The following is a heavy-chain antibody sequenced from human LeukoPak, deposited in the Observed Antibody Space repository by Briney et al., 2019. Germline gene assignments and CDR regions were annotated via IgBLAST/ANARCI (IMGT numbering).Heavy chain of an antibody. CDR2: IRYDGSNK. CDR1: GFTFSSYG. CDR3: AKTLGFYLPDAFDI. V-gene: IGHV3-30*02. J-gene: IGHJ3*02. D-gene: IGHD2/OR15-2a*01. Sequence: PGGSLRLSCAASGFTFSSYGMHWVRQAPGKGLEWVAFIRYDGSNKYYADSVKGRFTISRDNSKNTLYLQMNSLRAEDTAVYYCAKTLGFYLPDAFDIWGQGTMVTVSS.